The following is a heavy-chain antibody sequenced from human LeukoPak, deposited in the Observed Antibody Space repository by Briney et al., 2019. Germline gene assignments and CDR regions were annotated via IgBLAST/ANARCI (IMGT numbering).Heavy chain of an antibody. D-gene: IGHD4-17*01. CDR2: IYHSGST. Sequence: SETLSLTCAVPGGSISSGGYSWSWIRQPPGKGLEWIGYIYHSGSTYYNPSLKSRVTISVDRSKNQFSLKLSSVTAADTAVYYCARDLGDYGRGGFDYWGQGTLVTVSS. CDR3: ARDLGDYGRGGFDY. CDR1: GGSISSGGYS. V-gene: IGHV4-30-2*01. J-gene: IGHJ4*02.